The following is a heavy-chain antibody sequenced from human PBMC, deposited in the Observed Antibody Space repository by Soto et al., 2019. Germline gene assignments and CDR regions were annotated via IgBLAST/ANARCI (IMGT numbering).Heavy chain of an antibody. CDR1: GFTFSGYV. J-gene: IGHJ4*02. V-gene: IGHV3-30-3*01. D-gene: IGHD2-21*02. CDR3: ASSYCGDDCAIDY. Sequence: QVQLVESGGGVVQPGRSLRLSCAASGFTFSGYVMHWVRQAPGKGLEWVVVISKDGSNKHYADSVKGRFTISRDNSKNTLYLQMNSVIGEDTAVYYCASSYCGDDCAIDYWGQGTLVPV. CDR2: ISKDGSNK.